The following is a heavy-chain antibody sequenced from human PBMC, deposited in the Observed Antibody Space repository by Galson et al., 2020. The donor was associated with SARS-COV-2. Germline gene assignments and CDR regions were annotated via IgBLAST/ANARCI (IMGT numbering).Heavy chain of an antibody. D-gene: IGHD3-10*01. CDR1: GFTFSSYW. CDR2: IKQDGSEK. CDR3: ARDQGAYGSGSYEIYYYYGMDV. Sequence: GGSLRLSCAASGFTFSSYWMSWVRQAPGKGLEWVANIKQDGSEKYYVDSVKGRFTISRDNAKNSLYLQMNSLRAEDTAVYYCARDQGAYGSGSYEIYYYYGMDVWGQGTTVTVSS. V-gene: IGHV3-7*01. J-gene: IGHJ6*02.